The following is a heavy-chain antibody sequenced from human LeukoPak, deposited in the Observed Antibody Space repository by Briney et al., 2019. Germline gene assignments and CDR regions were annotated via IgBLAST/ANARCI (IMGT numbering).Heavy chain of an antibody. J-gene: IGHJ3*01. V-gene: IGHV1-18*01. Sequence: ASVKVSCKASGYTFTNYKFTWVRQAPGQGLEWTGWISPYKGDTNYAQKFQGRVTMTTDTSMSTVYMELRRLTSDDTAVYYCARVAELLQGLDAFDVWGLGTTVTVSA. CDR2: ISPYKGDT. D-gene: IGHD1-26*01. CDR3: ARVAELLQGLDAFDV. CDR1: GYTFTNYK.